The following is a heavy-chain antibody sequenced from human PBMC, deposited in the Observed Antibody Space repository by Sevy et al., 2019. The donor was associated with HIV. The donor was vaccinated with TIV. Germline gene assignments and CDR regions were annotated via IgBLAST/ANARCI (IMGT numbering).Heavy chain of an antibody. CDR2: ISDDANYK. Sequence: GGSLRLSCAASGFTFNTFPMHWVRQSPGKGLECLAVISDDANYKNYAESVKGRFTISRGNSKNTLYLQMNSLKVEDTAVYFCARHWTLDYWGQGALVTVSS. D-gene: IGHD3-3*01. J-gene: IGHJ4*02. CDR1: GFTFNTFP. V-gene: IGHV3-30*04. CDR3: ARHWTLDY.